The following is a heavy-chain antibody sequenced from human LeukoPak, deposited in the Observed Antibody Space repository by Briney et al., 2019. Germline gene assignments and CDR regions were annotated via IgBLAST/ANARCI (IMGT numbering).Heavy chain of an antibody. CDR3: ATRFLVPTYYFDY. V-gene: IGHV4-39*01. D-gene: IGHD3-3*01. Sequence: SETLSLTCTVSSGSISSSSYYWGWIRQPPGKGLEWIGSIYYSGSTYYHPSLKSRVTISVDTSKNQFSLKLSSVTAADTAVYYCATRFLVPTYYFDYWGQGTLVTVSS. CDR1: SGSISSSSYY. J-gene: IGHJ4*02. CDR2: IYYSGST.